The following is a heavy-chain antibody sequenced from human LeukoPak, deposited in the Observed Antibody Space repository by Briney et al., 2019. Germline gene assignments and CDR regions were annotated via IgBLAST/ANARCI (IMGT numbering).Heavy chain of an antibody. CDR1: GDTFSSYG. CDR2: IIPIFGTA. CDR3: AREISTSCYGY. Sequence: GSSVKVSCKTSGDTFSSYGISWVRQAPGQGLEWMGGIIPIFGTANYAQKFQGRVTITADESTSTAYMELSSLRFEDTAVYYCAREISTSCYGYWGQGTLVTVSS. D-gene: IGHD2-2*01. V-gene: IGHV1-69*01. J-gene: IGHJ4*02.